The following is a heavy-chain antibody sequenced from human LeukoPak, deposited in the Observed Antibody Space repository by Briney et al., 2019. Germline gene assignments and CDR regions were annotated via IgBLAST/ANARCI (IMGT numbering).Heavy chain of an antibody. CDR2: INPNNGGT. CDR1: GYTFTSYY. Sequence: ASVKVSCKASGYTFTSYYMHWVRQAPGQGLEWMGRINPNNGGTNYAQKFQGRVTMTGDTSISTAYMELSSLRSDDTAVYYCTRESGSYHGNDYWGQGTLVTVSS. V-gene: IGHV1-2*06. CDR3: TRESGSYHGNDY. D-gene: IGHD1-26*01. J-gene: IGHJ4*02.